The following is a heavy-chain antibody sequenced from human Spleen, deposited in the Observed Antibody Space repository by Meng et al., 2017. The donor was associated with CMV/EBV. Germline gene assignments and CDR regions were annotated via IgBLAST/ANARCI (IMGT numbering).Heavy chain of an antibody. D-gene: IGHD6-6*01. CDR1: GYTVTSYD. CDR3: ARAGIAARPSPIDY. J-gene: IGHJ4*02. V-gene: IGHV1-18*01. Sequence: KAAGYTVTSYDITWVRQAPGQGLEWMGWISAYNGNTDYAQKLQGRVTMTTDTSTSTAYMELRSLRSDDTAVYYCARAGIAARPSPIDYWGQGSLVTVSS. CDR2: ISAYNGNT.